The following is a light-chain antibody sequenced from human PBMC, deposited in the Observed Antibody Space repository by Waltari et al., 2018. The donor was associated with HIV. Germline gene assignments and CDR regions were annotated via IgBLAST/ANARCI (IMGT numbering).Light chain of an antibody. Sequence: SYELTQPPSVSVSPGQTARIPCSGDTFPMQNAYWYQQRPGQAPFWGRFEDTERPSGIPERFSGSSSGTTVTLIISEVQEEDEADYFCQSADSTGSFVFGTGTKVTVL. CDR3: QSADSTGSFV. J-gene: IGLJ1*01. V-gene: IGLV3-25*03. CDR2: EDT. CDR1: TFPMQN.